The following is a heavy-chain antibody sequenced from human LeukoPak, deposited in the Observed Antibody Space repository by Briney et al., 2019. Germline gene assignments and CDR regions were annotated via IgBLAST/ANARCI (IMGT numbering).Heavy chain of an antibody. CDR3: ASIGSSGWYYFDY. V-gene: IGHV4-34*01. J-gene: IGHJ4*02. Sequence: SETLSLTCAVYGGSFSGYYWSWIRQPPGKGLEWIGEINHSGSTNYNPSLKSRVTISVDTSKNQFSVKLSSVTAADTAVYYCASIGSSGWYYFDYWGQGTLVTVSS. CDR2: INHSGST. CDR1: GGSFSGYY. D-gene: IGHD6-19*01.